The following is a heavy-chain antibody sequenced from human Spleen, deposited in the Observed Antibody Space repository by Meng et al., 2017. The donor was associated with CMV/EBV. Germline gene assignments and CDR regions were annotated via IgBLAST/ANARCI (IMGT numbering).Heavy chain of an antibody. J-gene: IGHJ4*02. CDR2: IRYDGSNK. CDR1: GFTFSSYG. V-gene: IGHV3-30*02. Sequence: GGSLRLSCAASGFTFSSYGMHWVRQAPGKGLEWVAFIRYDGSNKYYADSVKGRFTISRDNSKNTLYLQMNSLRAEDTAVYYCASGAVVYSSSPRGFDYWGQGTLVTVSS. CDR3: ASGAVVYSSSPRGFDY. D-gene: IGHD6-6*01.